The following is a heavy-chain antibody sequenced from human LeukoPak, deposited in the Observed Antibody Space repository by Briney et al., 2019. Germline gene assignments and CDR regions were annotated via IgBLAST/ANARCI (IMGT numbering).Heavy chain of an antibody. V-gene: IGHV3-23*01. CDR2: ISGSGGST. CDR1: GFTFSSYA. Sequence: AGGSLRLSCAASGFTFSSYAMSWVRQAPGKGLEWVSAISGSGGSTYYADSVKGRFTISRDNSKYTLYLQMNSLRAEDTAVYYCAKTGGRIPVYNWFDPWGQGTLVTVSS. D-gene: IGHD1-26*01. J-gene: IGHJ5*02. CDR3: AKTGGRIPVYNWFDP.